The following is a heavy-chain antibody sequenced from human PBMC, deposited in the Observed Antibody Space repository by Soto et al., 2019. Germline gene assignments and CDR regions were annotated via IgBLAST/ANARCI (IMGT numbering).Heavy chain of an antibody. CDR3: ARYIVVVPAAMGTYGMNV. V-gene: IGHV1-69*13. Sequence: SVKVSCKASGGTFSSYAISWVRQAPGQGLEWMGGIIPIFGTANYAQKFQGRVTITADESTSTAYMELSSLRSEDTAVYYCARYIVVVPAAMGTYGMNVSGQGTTGTVSS. CDR1: GGTFSSYA. J-gene: IGHJ6*02. D-gene: IGHD2-2*01. CDR2: IIPIFGTA.